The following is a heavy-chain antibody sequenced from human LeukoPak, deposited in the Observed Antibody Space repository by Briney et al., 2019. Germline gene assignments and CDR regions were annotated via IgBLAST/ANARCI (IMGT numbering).Heavy chain of an antibody. CDR3: ATSGGFNSPRHY. CDR2: VCYNGTT. D-gene: IGHD3-16*01. V-gene: IGHV4-61*08. J-gene: IGHJ4*02. CDR1: GGSISSGDYY. Sequence: SQTLSLTCTVSGGSISSGDYYWSWIRQPPGKGLEWIGYVCYNGTTNYNPSPRNRVAISIDTSKNQFSLKLNSATAADTAVYYCATSGGFNSPRHYWGQGTLVTVSS.